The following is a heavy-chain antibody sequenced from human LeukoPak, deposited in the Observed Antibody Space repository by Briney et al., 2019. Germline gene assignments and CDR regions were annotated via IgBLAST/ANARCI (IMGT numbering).Heavy chain of an antibody. Sequence: GGSLRLSCAASGFTFSSYGMHWVRQAPGKGLEWVAVIWYGGSNKYYADSVKGRFTISRDNSKNTLYLQMNSLRAEDTAVYYCAKDDRVGYCSSTSCYTGIDYWGQGTLVTVSS. J-gene: IGHJ4*02. CDR3: AKDDRVGYCSSTSCYTGIDY. V-gene: IGHV3-30*02. CDR2: IWYGGSNK. CDR1: GFTFSSYG. D-gene: IGHD2-2*02.